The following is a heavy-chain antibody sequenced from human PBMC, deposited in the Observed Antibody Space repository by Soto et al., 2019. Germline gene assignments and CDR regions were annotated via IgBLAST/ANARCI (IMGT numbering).Heavy chain of an antibody. D-gene: IGHD2-2*01. CDR1: GFTFSNTW. J-gene: IGHJ6*02. Sequence: GGSLRLSCAASGFTFSNTWMHWVRQAPGKGLVWVSHINSDGTTTTYAASVKGRFTISRDNAKNTVHLQMNSLRAEDTAVYYCATDGSYAQHVWGQGTTVTVSS. V-gene: IGHV3-74*01. CDR2: INSDGTTT. CDR3: ATDGSYAQHV.